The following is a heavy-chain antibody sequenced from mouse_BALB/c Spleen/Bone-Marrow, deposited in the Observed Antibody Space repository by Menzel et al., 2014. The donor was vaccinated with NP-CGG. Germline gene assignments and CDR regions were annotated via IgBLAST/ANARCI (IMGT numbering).Heavy chain of an antibody. CDR1: DYSFTRYY. CDR3: ESRGEYFDV. CDR2: IYPYNGVS. Sequence: DVKLQESGPELVKPRDSVKISCKASDYSFTRYYIHWVKQSHGNSLDWIGYIYPYNGVSSYNQKFKGKATLTVDKPPTTADLELGNLTSDESAGYYCESRGEYFDVWGAGTTVTVSS. J-gene: IGHJ1*01. V-gene: IGHV1-31*01.